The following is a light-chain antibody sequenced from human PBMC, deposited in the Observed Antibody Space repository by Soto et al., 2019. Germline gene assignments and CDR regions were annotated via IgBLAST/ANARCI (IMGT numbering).Light chain of an antibody. V-gene: IGKV1-5*01. CDR1: QSISRW. CDR3: QQYNNWPT. Sequence: DIERTQCPSSLSASVVDIVTITFRSSQSISRWLAWYQQKSGKAPKLLIYDASSLESGVPSRLSGSGSGTEFTLTISTLQPDDFAVYYCQQYNNWPTFGQGTRLEIK. CDR2: DAS. J-gene: IGKJ5*01.